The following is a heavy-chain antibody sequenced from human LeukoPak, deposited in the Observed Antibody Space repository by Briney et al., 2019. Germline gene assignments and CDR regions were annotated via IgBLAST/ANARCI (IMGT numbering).Heavy chain of an antibody. V-gene: IGHV5-51*01. J-gene: IGHJ4*02. CDR2: IYPGDSDT. CDR3: ARREKYYYDSSGYYDH. D-gene: IGHD3-22*01. CDR1: GYSFTSYW. Sequence: GESLKISRKGSGYSFTSYWIGWVRQMPGKGLEWMGIIYPGDSDTRYSPSFQGQVTISADKSISTAYLQWSSLKASDTAMYYCARREKYYYDSSGYYDHWGQGTLVTVSS.